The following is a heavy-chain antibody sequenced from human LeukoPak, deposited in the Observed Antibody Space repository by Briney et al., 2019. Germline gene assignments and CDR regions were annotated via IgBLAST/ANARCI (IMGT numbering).Heavy chain of an antibody. CDR1: GFTFTSSA. CDR2: IVVGSGNT. V-gene: IGHV1-58*02. J-gene: IGHJ3*02. Sequence: GTSVKVSCKASGFTFTSSAMQWVRQARGQRLEWIGWIVVGSGNTNYAQKLQERVTITRDMSTSTAYMELSSLRSEDTAVYYCAADLSDYGDQTGAFDIWGQGTMVTVSS. CDR3: AADLSDYGDQTGAFDI. D-gene: IGHD4-17*01.